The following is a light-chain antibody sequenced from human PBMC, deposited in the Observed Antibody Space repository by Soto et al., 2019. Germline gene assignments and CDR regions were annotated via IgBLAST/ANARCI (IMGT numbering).Light chain of an antibody. CDR2: AAS. CDR3: QQSYSTPNT. J-gene: IGKJ2*01. Sequence: DIPMTQSPSSLSASVGDRVTITCRASQSISSYLNWYQQKPGKAPKLLIYAASSLQSGVPSRFSGSGSGTDFTLTISSLQPVDFATYYCQQSYSTPNTFGQGTKLEIK. CDR1: QSISSY. V-gene: IGKV1-39*01.